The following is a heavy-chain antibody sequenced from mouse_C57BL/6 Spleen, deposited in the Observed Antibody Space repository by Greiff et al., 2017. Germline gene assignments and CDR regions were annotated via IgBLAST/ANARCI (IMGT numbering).Heavy chain of an antibody. D-gene: IGHD1-1*01. CDR1: GYTFTSYW. V-gene: IGHV1-5*01. CDR3: TSLSTVVQSDY. Sequence: VQLQQSGTVLARPGASVKMSCKTSGYTFTSYWMHWVNQRPGQGLEWIGAIYPGNSDTSYNQKFKGKAKLTAVTSASTAYMELSSLTNEDSAVYYCTSLSTVVQSDYWGQGTTLTVSS. J-gene: IGHJ2*01. CDR2: IYPGNSDT.